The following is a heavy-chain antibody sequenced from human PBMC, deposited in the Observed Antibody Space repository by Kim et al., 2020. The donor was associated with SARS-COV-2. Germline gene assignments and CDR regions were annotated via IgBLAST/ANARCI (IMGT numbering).Heavy chain of an antibody. J-gene: IGHJ4*02. V-gene: IGHV1-24*01. Sequence: AQKVQGRDTITEDTSTDTAYMELSSLRSEDTAVYYCATDFAVVTATTLDYWGQGTLVTVSS. D-gene: IGHD2-21*02. CDR3: ATDFAVVTATTLDY.